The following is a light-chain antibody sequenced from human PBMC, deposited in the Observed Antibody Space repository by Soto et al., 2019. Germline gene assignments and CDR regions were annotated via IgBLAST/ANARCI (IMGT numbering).Light chain of an antibody. CDR2: ANT. CDR1: DSNIGAGSG. Sequence: QSVLTQPPSVTGAPGQRVTISCTGNDSNIGAGSGVNWYQQFPDKAPKLLIYANTHRPSGVPDRFSGSTSATSASLAITGLQTQDEADYYCQSYDSSLSGVVFGGGTKLTVL. J-gene: IGLJ2*01. V-gene: IGLV1-40*01. CDR3: QSYDSSLSGVV.